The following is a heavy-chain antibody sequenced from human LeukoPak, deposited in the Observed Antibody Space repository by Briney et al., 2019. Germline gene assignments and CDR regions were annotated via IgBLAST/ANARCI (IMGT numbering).Heavy chain of an antibody. Sequence: GGSLRLSCAASGFTFSSYAMSWVRQAPGKGLEWVSVIYSGGSTYYADSVKGRSTISRDNSKNTLYLQMNSLRAEDTAVYYCARASQSGSYLLDYFDYWGQGTLVTVSS. CDR1: GFTFSSYA. D-gene: IGHD1-26*01. J-gene: IGHJ4*02. V-gene: IGHV3-66*01. CDR3: ARASQSGSYLLDYFDY. CDR2: IYSGGST.